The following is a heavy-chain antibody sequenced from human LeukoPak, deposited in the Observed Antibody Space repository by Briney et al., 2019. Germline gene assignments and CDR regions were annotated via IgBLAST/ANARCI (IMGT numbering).Heavy chain of an antibody. CDR3: ARGRAGSGSYPYYYYGMDV. V-gene: IGHV1-69*13. D-gene: IGHD1-26*01. CDR2: IIPIFGTA. J-gene: IGHJ6*02. CDR1: GGTFSSYA. Sequence: GASVQVSCKASGGTFSSYAISWVRQAPGQGLEWMGGIIPIFGTANYAQKFQGRVTITADESTSTAYMELSSLRPEDTAVYYCARGRAGSGSYPYYYYGMDVWGQGTTVSVSS.